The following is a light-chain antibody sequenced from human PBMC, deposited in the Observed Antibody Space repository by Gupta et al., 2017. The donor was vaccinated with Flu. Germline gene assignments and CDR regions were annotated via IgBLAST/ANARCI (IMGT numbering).Light chain of an antibody. CDR3: SSHAGRVTWV. J-gene: IGLJ1*01. V-gene: IGLV2-11*01. CDR1: SNDVGGSNR. CDR2: DVT. Sequence: QSAPTQPRSVSGSPGQSVTNSCTGSSNDVGGSNRVSWYQQRPGKAPKLILYDVTERPSGVPDRFSGSKSGNTASLTISGLQADDEADYYCSSHAGRVTWVFGTGTTVTVL.